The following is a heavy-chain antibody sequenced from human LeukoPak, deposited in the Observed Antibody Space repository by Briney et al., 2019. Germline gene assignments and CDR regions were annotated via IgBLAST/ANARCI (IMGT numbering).Heavy chain of an antibody. CDR3: ARFSPNIPGYFDY. CDR2: IYYSGST. D-gene: IGHD2/OR15-2a*01. Sequence: NTSETLSLTCTVSGGSISSSSYYWGWIRQPPGKGLEWIGSIYYSGSTYYNPSLKSRVTISVDTSKNQFSLKLSSVTAADTAVYYCARFSPNIPGYFDYWGQGTLVTVSS. V-gene: IGHV4-39*01. J-gene: IGHJ4*02. CDR1: GGSISSSSYY.